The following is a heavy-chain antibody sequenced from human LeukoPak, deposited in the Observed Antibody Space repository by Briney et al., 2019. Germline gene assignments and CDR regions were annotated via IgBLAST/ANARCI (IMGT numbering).Heavy chain of an antibody. CDR2: IIPILGIA. CDR1: GGTFSSYA. J-gene: IGHJ4*02. Sequence: ASVKVSCKASGGTFSSYAISWVRQAPGQGLEWMGRIIPILGIANYAQKFQGRVTITADKSTSTAYMELSSLRSEDTAVYYCARALDSSGYYYGYWGQGTLVTVSS. CDR3: ARALDSSGYYYGY. D-gene: IGHD3-22*01. V-gene: IGHV1-69*04.